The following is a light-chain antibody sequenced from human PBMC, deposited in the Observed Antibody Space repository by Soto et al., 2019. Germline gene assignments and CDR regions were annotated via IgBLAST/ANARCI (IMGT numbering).Light chain of an antibody. CDR3: QQYNNWPPVT. V-gene: IGKV3-15*01. Sequence: EIVMMQTPPTLSVSPGERATLSCMVSENVGKKIAWYQQNPGQDPRLLIYGASSRATGIPARFSGSGSGTDFTLTVSSLQSADFAVYYCQQYNNWPPVTFGQGTKVDI. CDR1: ENVGKK. J-gene: IGKJ1*01. CDR2: GAS.